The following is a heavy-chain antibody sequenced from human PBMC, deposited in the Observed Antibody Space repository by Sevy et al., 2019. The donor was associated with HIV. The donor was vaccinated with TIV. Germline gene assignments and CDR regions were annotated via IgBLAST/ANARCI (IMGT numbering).Heavy chain of an antibody. V-gene: IGHV1-18*01. CDR2: ISAYNGNT. CDR1: GYTFTSYG. D-gene: IGHD4-17*01. CDR3: AGGKDGDTDY. Sequence: ASVKVSCKASGYTFTSYGISWVRQAPGQGLEWMGWISAYNGNTNYAQKLQDRVTMTTDESTSTASLELGSLRSDDTAVYYCAGGKDGDTDYWGQGTLVTVSS. J-gene: IGHJ4*02.